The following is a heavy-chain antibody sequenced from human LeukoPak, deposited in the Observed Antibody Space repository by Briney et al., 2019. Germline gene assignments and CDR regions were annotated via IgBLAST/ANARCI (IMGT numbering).Heavy chain of an antibody. CDR3: ADWFREAFDI. D-gene: IGHD3-10*01. J-gene: IGHJ3*02. Sequence: PGGSLRLSCAASGFTFSSYGMHWVRQAPGKGLKWVAFIRYGGSNKYYADSVKGRFTISRDNSKNTLYLQMSSLRAEDTAVYYCADWFREAFDIWGQGTMVTVSS. V-gene: IGHV3-30*02. CDR2: IRYGGSNK. CDR1: GFTFSSYG.